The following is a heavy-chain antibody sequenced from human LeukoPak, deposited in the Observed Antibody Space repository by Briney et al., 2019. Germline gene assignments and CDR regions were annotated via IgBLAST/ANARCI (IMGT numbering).Heavy chain of an antibody. Sequence: SETLSLACTVSGGSINSGTFYWGWIRQPPGKGLEWIGSMYYDGSSYYNPSLKSRVTTSVDTSKNQFSLKLTSVTAGDTAVYFCARRSDSGSDDGEDYFDYWGQGTLVTVSS. V-gene: IGHV4-39*01. D-gene: IGHD1-26*01. CDR1: GGSINSGTFY. J-gene: IGHJ4*02. CDR2: MYYDGSS. CDR3: ARRSDSGSDDGEDYFDY.